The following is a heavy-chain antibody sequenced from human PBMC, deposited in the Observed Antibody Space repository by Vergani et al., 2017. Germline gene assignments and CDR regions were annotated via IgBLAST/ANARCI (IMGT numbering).Heavy chain of an antibody. V-gene: IGHV3-30*02. CDR3: AKHFRGWGIDY. Sequence: QVQLVESGRGVVQRGGSLRLSCATSGFTLSNYDMQWIRQGPGKGLEFVAFIQFDGSNQYYADSVKGRLTLSRDFSKNTLYLQMNSLRTYDTATYYCAKHFRGWGIDYWGQGTQVIVSS. D-gene: IGHD3-16*01. CDR2: IQFDGSNQ. J-gene: IGHJ4*02. CDR1: GFTLSNYD.